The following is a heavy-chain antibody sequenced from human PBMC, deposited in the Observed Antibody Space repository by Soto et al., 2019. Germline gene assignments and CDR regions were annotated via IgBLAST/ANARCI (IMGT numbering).Heavy chain of an antibody. D-gene: IGHD2-21*02. V-gene: IGHV3-33*01. CDR3: AGEFRNCAGDCGHSAFDM. Sequence: QVHLVDSGGGVVQPGGSLRLSCAGSGFIFSDYIMHWVRQAPGKGLEWVALIWSDGSSIHYADSVRGRFTISRDNSKNTLYLQMSSLRVEDTALYYCAGEFRNCAGDCGHSAFDMWGQGTMVAGSS. CDR2: IWSDGSSI. CDR1: GFIFSDYI. J-gene: IGHJ3*02.